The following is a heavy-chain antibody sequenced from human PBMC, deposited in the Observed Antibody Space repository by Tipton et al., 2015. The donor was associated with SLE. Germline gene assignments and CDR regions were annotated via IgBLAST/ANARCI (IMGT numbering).Heavy chain of an antibody. Sequence: TLSLTCTVSGGSISTFYWTWIRQPPGKGLEWIGYIFYSDNTNYNPSLKSRVTIPVDTSKNQFSLELNSVTAADTAVYYCARGYTPDGFELWGPGTMVTVSS. D-gene: IGHD5-18*01. CDR1: GGSISTFY. CDR3: ARGYTPDGFEL. CDR2: IFYSDNT. J-gene: IGHJ3*01. V-gene: IGHV4-59*01.